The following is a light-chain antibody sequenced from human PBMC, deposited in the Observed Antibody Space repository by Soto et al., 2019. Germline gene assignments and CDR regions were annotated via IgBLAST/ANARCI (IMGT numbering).Light chain of an antibody. CDR3: QHLNDYRYT. CDR2: AAS. CDR1: QAISSS. Sequence: DIQLTQSPSFLSASVGDRVTITCRASQAISSSLAWYQHNPGKAPKLLLYAASTLQNAVPSSFSGSGSGTEFTLTISSLQPEDFATYYCQHLNDYRYTFGQGTKVEIK. J-gene: IGKJ2*01. V-gene: IGKV1-9*01.